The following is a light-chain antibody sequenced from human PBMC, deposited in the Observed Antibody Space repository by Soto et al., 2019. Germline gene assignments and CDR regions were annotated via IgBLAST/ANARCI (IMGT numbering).Light chain of an antibody. CDR3: QQYTSSLIT. V-gene: IGKV3-20*01. Sequence: QSPGTRCLSPGERATLSCRASQTISSNYLAWYQQKPGQAPRLLIYGASGRATGVPDRFSGSGSGTDFTLTISRLEPEDFAVYYCQQYTSSLITFGQGTRLEIK. CDR1: QTISSNY. J-gene: IGKJ5*01. CDR2: GAS.